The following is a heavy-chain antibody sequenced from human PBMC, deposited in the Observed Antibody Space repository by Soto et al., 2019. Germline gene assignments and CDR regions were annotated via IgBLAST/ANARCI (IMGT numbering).Heavy chain of an antibody. V-gene: IGHV3-33*01. J-gene: IGHJ4*02. CDR1: GFTFSSYG. Sequence: QVQLVESGGGVVQPGRSLRLSCAASGFTFSSYGMHWVRQAPGKGLEWVAVIWYDGSNKYYADSVKGRFTISRDNSKNTLYLQMNSLRAEDTAVYYCVREAYDILTGYYNVIRYYFDYWGQGTLVTVSS. CDR2: IWYDGSNK. D-gene: IGHD3-9*01. CDR3: VREAYDILTGYYNVIRYYFDY.